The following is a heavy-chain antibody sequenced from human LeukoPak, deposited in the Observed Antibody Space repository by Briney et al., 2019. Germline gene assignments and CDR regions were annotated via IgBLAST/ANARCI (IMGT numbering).Heavy chain of an antibody. CDR1: GFTFSSYA. V-gene: IGHV3-23*01. D-gene: IGHD2-8*01. CDR3: ARDVPDGAMDYYYYMDV. J-gene: IGHJ6*03. Sequence: QTGGSLRLSCAASGFTFSSYAMSWVRQAPGKGLEWVSAISGSGGSTYYADSVKGRFTISRDNSKNTLYLQMNSLRAEDTAVYYCARDVPDGAMDYYYYMDVWGKGTTVTVSS. CDR2: ISGSGGST.